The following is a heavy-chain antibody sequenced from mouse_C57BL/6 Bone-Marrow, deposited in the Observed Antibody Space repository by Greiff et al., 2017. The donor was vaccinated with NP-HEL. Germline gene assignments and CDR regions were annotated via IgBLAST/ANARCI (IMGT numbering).Heavy chain of an antibody. D-gene: IGHD4-1*01. CDR2: INPSSGYT. Sequence: VQLQQSGAELARPGASVKMSCKASGYTFTSYTMHWVNQRPGKGLEWIGSINPSSGYTKYNQKFKDKATLTADKSSSTAYMQLSSLTSEDSAVYYCARRGWDWYFDYWGQGTTLTVSS. CDR1: GYTFTSYT. V-gene: IGHV1-4*01. J-gene: IGHJ2*01. CDR3: ARRGWDWYFDY.